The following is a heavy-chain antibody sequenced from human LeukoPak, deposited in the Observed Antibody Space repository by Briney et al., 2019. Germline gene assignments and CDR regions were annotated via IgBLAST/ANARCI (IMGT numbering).Heavy chain of an antibody. D-gene: IGHD3-9*01. CDR1: GGSISSYY. CDR2: IYTSGNT. J-gene: IGHJ5*02. CDR3: ARRHDILTGFGFDP. Sequence: PSETLSLTCTVSGGSISSYYWSWIRQPPGKGLEWIGYIYTSGNTNYNPSLKSRVTISVDTSKNQFSLKLSSVTAADTAVYYCARRHDILTGFGFDPWGQGTLVTVSS. V-gene: IGHV4-4*09.